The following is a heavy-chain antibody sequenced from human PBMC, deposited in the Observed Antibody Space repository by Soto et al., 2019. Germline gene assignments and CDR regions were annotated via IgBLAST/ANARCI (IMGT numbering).Heavy chain of an antibody. V-gene: IGHV3-73*01. CDR2: IRSKANSYAT. Sequence: PGGSLRLSCAASGFTFRGSAMHWVRQASGKGLEWVGRIRSKANSYATAYAASVKGRFTISRDDSKNTAYLQMNSLKTEDTAVYYCTRRLFGAVPDVWGQGTTVTVSS. CDR3: TRRLFGAVPDV. D-gene: IGHD3-3*01. J-gene: IGHJ6*02. CDR1: GFTFRGSA.